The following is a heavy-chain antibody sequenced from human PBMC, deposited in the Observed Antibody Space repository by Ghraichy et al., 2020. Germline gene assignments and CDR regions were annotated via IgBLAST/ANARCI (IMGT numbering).Heavy chain of an antibody. CDR2: ITRSSRTI. D-gene: IGHD4-17*01. V-gene: IGHV3-48*02. J-gene: IGHJ6*02. CDR1: GFIFGSYS. Sequence: WGSLRLSCVGSGFIFGSYSMNWVRQSPGKGLEWVAYITRSSRTISYADSVKGRFTISRDNAQNSLFLQMNSLRDEDTAVYYCARGSTVRRFFYYDGMDVWGQGTTVTVSS. CDR3: ARGSTVRRFFYYDGMDV.